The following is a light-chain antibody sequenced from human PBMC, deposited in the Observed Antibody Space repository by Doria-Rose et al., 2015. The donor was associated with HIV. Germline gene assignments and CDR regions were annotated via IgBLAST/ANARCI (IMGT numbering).Light chain of an antibody. CDR2: GSF. J-gene: IGKJ1*01. CDR3: QQTYTSPST. Sequence: SPSSLSASVGGSVTITCRASHSINSYLNWYQQKPGKAPNLLIYGSFSMQSGVPSRFSGSGSGTEYTLTISNLQPEDFATYYCQQTYTSPSTFGQGTKIEIK. V-gene: IGKV1-39*01. CDR1: HSINSY.